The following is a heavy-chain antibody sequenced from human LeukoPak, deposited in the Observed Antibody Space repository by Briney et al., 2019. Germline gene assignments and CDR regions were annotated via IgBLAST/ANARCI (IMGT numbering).Heavy chain of an antibody. D-gene: IGHD3-9*01. CDR3: ARGKMSTYYDILTGYSYYYYYYGMDV. CDR2: IGTAGDT. Sequence: GGSLRLSCAASGFTFSSYDMHWVRQATGKGLEWVSAIGTAGDTYYPGSVKDRFTISRENAKNSLYLQMNSLRAGDTAVYYCARGKMSTYYDILTGYSYYYYYYGMDVWGQGTTVTVSS. V-gene: IGHV3-13*01. J-gene: IGHJ6*02. CDR1: GFTFSSYD.